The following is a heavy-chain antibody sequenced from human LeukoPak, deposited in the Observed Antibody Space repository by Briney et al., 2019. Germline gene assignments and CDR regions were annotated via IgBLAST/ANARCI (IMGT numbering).Heavy chain of an antibody. CDR3: ARDRVSVATIPEAGY. J-gene: IGHJ4*02. Sequence: GGSLRLSCAASGFTLSSYSMNWVRQAPGKGLEWVSSISSSSSYIYYADSVKGRFTISRDNAKNSLYLQMNSLRAEDTAVYYCARDRVSVATIPEAGYWGQGTLVTVSS. D-gene: IGHD5-12*01. CDR1: GFTLSSYS. CDR2: ISSSSSYI. V-gene: IGHV3-21*01.